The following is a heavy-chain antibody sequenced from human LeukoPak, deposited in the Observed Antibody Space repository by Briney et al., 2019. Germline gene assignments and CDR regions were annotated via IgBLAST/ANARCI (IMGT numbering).Heavy chain of an antibody. CDR1: GGSISSYY. V-gene: IGHV4-4*07. J-gene: IGHJ3*02. CDR2: IYNSGST. D-gene: IGHD1-26*01. Sequence: SETLSLTCTVSGGSISSYYWSWIRQPAGKVLEWIWRIYNSGSTNYNPSLKSRVPMSVDTSKNQFSLKLSSVTAADTAVYYCAGYSGSYFDAFDIWGQGTMVTVSS. CDR3: AGYSGSYFDAFDI.